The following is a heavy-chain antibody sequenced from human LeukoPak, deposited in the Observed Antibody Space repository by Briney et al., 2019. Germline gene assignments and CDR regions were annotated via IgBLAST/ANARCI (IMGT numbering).Heavy chain of an antibody. V-gene: IGHV1-46*01. J-gene: IGHJ5*02. Sequence: ASVKVSRRTSGYIFTTYSIHWVRQAPGQGLEWMGIINPKGDITTYAQRFQGRVSMTSHSSTATVYMELSGLSSEDTAIYYCARKWSSRDWFDPWGQGTLLTVSS. CDR2: INPKGDIT. D-gene: IGHD2-8*01. CDR3: ARKWSSRDWFDP. CDR1: GYIFTTYS.